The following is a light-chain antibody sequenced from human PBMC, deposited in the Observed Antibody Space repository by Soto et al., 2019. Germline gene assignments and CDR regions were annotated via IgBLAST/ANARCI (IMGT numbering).Light chain of an antibody. CDR3: SSYTSSSTL. Sequence: QSALTQPASVSGSPGQSITISCTGTSSDVGGYNSVSWYQQYPGKAPKLMIYEVGNRASGVSNRFSGSKSGNTASLTISGLRAEDEADYYCSSYTSSSTLFGGGTKLTVL. J-gene: IGLJ2*01. V-gene: IGLV2-14*01. CDR1: SSDVGGYNS. CDR2: EVG.